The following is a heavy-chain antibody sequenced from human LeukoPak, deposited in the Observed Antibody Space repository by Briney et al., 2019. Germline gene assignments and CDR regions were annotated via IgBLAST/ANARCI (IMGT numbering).Heavy chain of an antibody. V-gene: IGHV3-33*01. CDR1: GFTFSSYG. J-gene: IGHJ4*02. CDR3: ARDCGRFGESGGGY. CDR2: IWYDGSNK. D-gene: IGHD3-10*01. Sequence: GGSLRLSCAASGFTFSSYGMHWVRQAPGKGLEWVAVIWYDGSNKYYADSAKGRFTISRDNSKDTLYLQMNSLRAEDTAVYYCARDCGRFGESGGGYWGQGTLVTVSS.